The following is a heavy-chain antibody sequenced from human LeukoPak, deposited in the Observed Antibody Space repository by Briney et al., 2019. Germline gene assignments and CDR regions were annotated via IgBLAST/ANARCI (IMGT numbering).Heavy chain of an antibody. CDR2: MWYDGANR. Sequence: GRSLRLSCAASGFTFSSSGMHWVRQAPGKGLEWVAVMWYDGANRYYADSVKGRFTISRDNSKNTLFLQMNSLRAEDTAVYYCARDRYSSARSYYMDVWGTGTTVTVSS. CDR1: GFTFSSSG. D-gene: IGHD6-25*01. CDR3: ARDRYSSARSYYMDV. V-gene: IGHV3-33*01. J-gene: IGHJ6*03.